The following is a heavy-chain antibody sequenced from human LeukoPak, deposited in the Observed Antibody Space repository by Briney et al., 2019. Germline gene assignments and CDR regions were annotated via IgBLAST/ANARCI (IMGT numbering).Heavy chain of an antibody. J-gene: IGHJ4*02. CDR2: TYYRSKWYN. CDR1: GDSVSSNSAA. CDR3: ARDSRAVAGTDWFGFFDY. D-gene: IGHD6-19*01. V-gene: IGHV6-1*01. Sequence: SQTLSLTCAISGDSVSSNSAAWNWIRQSPSRGLEWLGRTYYRSKWYNDYAVSVKSRITINPDTSKNQFSLQLNSVTPEDTAVYYCARDSRAVAGTDWFGFFDYWGQGTLVTVSS.